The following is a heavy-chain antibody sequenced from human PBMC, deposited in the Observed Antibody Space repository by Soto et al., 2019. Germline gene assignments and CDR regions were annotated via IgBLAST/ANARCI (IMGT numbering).Heavy chain of an antibody. D-gene: IGHD5-12*01. J-gene: IGHJ5*02. CDR3: ARHHGPTTSENWFDP. CDR1: GYTFTYD. Sequence: ASLKVSCKASGYTFTYDISWVRQAPGQGLEWMGWISTYSGDTKYAQKFQGRVTMTTDTSTTTAYLELRSLRSDDTAVYYCARHHGPTTSENWFDPWGQGTLVTVSS. V-gene: IGHV1-18*01. CDR2: ISTYSGDT.